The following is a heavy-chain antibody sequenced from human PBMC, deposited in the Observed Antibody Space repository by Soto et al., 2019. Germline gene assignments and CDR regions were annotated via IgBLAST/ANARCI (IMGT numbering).Heavy chain of an antibody. D-gene: IGHD4-17*01. Sequence: QVQLVQSGAEVKKPGASVKVSCKASGYTFTSYDINWVRQATGQGLEWMGSMNPNSGNTGYAPKFQAGVTMPRISSISTAYMSLSTLRSEDTAVYYCARTLYGDNVDYWGQGTLVTVSS. J-gene: IGHJ4*02. CDR2: MNPNSGNT. V-gene: IGHV1-8*01. CDR3: ARTLYGDNVDY. CDR1: GYTFTSYD.